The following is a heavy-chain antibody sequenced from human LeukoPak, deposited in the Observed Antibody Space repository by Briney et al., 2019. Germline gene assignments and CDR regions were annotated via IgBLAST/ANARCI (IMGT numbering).Heavy chain of an antibody. D-gene: IGHD2-21*02. J-gene: IGHJ4*02. CDR3: AKDRLLNCRGDCYIFDY. CDR1: GFIFSSYW. Sequence: GGSLRLSCAASGFIFSSYWMSWVRQAPGKGLEWVANIKQDGSEKYYVDSVKGRFTISRDNSKNTLYLQVNGLRTEDTAVYYCAKDRLLNCRGDCYIFDYWGQGTVVTVSS. V-gene: IGHV3-7*03. CDR2: IKQDGSEK.